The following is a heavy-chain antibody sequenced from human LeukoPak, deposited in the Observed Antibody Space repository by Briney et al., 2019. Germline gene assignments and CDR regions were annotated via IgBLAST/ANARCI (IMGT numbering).Heavy chain of an antibody. V-gene: IGHV3-23*01. CDR2: ISGSGGST. D-gene: IGHD6-6*01. J-gene: IGHJ4*02. Sequence: GGSLRLSCAASGFTFSSYAMSWVRQAPGKGLEWVSAISGSGGSTYYADSVKGRFTISRDNTKNTLYLQLNSLRADDTAVYYCARAHSSSSTFDLWGQGTLVTVSS. CDR1: GFTFSSYA. CDR3: ARAHSSSSTFDL.